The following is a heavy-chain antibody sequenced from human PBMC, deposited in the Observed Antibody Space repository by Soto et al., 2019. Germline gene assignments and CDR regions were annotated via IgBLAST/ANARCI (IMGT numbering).Heavy chain of an antibody. J-gene: IGHJ6*02. CDR3: AREGASGNDRYNAMDV. CDR2: IIPIFGTA. V-gene: IGHV1-69*12. CDR1: GGTFSSYA. Sequence: QVQLVQSGAEVKKPGSSVKVSCKASGGTFSSYAISWVRQAPGQGLEWMGGIIPIFGTANYAQKFQGRVTITADESTRTANMGLSSLRSEDTAVDYWAREGASGNDRYNAMDVWGQGTTFTFSS. D-gene: IGHD3-10*01.